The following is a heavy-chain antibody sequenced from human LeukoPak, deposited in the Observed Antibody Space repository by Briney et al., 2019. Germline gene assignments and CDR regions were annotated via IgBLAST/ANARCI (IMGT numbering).Heavy chain of an antibody. V-gene: IGHV4-34*01. D-gene: IGHD1-26*01. CDR2: ISHSGST. Sequence: SETLSLTCAVYGGSLSDYYCNWIRQPPGKGLEWIGEISHSGSTNYNPSLKSRVTISVDTSKNQFSLKLSSVTAADTAVYYCARVRGSYLDYWGQGTLVTVSS. CDR3: ARVRGSYLDY. CDR1: GGSLSDYY. J-gene: IGHJ4*02.